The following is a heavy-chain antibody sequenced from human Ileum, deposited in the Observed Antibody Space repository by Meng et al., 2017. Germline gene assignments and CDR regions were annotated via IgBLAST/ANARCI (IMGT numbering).Heavy chain of an antibody. CDR1: GGSVSSNIAA. CDR3: ASGSGSLDY. Sequence: QGHVEQSGAGLVKPSPTLSLTCACSGGSVSSNIAAWNWIRQSPLRGLEWLGRTYYRSKWYSEYAVSVKSRISITPDTSKNQFSLQMNSVTPEDTAVYYCASGSGSLDYWGPGTLVTVSS. J-gene: IGHJ4*02. D-gene: IGHD3-3*01. CDR2: TYYRSKWYS. V-gene: IGHV6-1*01.